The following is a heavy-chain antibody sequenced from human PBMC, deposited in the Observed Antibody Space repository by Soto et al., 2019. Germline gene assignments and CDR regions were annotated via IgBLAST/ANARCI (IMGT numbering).Heavy chain of an antibody. CDR1: GYTFTSYG. CDR3: ASVKFKFYYDSSGYYYTWFDP. J-gene: IGHJ5*02. CDR2: ISAYNGNT. Sequence: ASVKVSCKASGYTFTSYGISWVRQAPGQGLEWMGWISAYNGNTNYAQKLQGRVTMTTDTSTSTAYMELRSLRSDDTAVYYCASVKFKFYYDSSGYYYTWFDPWGQGTLVTVSS. V-gene: IGHV1-18*01. D-gene: IGHD3-22*01.